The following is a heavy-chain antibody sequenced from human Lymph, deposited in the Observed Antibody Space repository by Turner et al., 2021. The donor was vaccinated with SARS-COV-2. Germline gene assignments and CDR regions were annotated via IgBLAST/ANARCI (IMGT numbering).Heavy chain of an antibody. CDR2: IWYDGSNK. V-gene: IGHV3-33*01. J-gene: IGHJ6*02. Sequence: QVQLVESGRGVVQPGTSLSLSCAASGFTFSSHGMHWVRQAPGKGLEWVAVIWYDGSNKYYADSVKGRFTISRDNSENTVYLQMNSLRAEDTAVYYCAREGDALAGGMDVWGQGTTVTVSS. D-gene: IGHD2-15*01. CDR3: AREGDALAGGMDV. CDR1: GFTFSSHG.